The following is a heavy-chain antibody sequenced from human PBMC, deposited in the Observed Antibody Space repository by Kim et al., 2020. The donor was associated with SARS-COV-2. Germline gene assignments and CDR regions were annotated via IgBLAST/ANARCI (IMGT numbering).Heavy chain of an antibody. J-gene: IGHJ4*02. CDR3: AREKGYKMDN. Sequence: GGSLRLSCAASGFTFNTYWMSWGRQAPGKGPEWVANINLDGTRKSYMDSVKGRFTISRDNAENSLYLQLRGLRAEETAGNYCAREKGYKMDNWGWGTRVT. V-gene: IGHV3-7*01. CDR2: INLDGTRK. D-gene: IGHD5-18*01. CDR1: GFTFNTYW.